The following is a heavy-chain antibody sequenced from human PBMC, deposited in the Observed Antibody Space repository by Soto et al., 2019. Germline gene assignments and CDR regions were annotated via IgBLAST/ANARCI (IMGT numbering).Heavy chain of an antibody. CDR1: GGTFSSYA. CDR3: ARGGPENDY. V-gene: IGHV1-69*12. D-gene: IGHD1-26*01. CDR2: IIPMSGAT. J-gene: IGHJ4*02. Sequence: QVQLVQSGAEVKKPGSSVKVSCKASGGTFSSYALSWVRQAPGQGLEWMGGIIPMSGATNYAQKFQGRVTFTADESTNTAYLELTSLRSEDTAVYYCARGGPENDYWGQGTLVTGSS.